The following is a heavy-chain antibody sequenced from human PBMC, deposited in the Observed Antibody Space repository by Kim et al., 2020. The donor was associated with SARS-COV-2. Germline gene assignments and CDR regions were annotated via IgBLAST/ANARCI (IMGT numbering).Heavy chain of an antibody. D-gene: IGHD3-22*01. CDR3: ARASNPSTYYYDSSGPNGGNDAFDI. V-gene: IGHV1-8*01. Sequence: ASVKVSCKASGYTFTSYDINWVRQATGQGLEWMGWMNPNSGNTGYAQKFQGRVTMTRNTSISTAYMELSSLRSEDTAVYYCARASNPSTYYYDSSGPNGGNDAFDIWGQGTMVTVSS. CDR1: GYTFTSYD. CDR2: MNPNSGNT. J-gene: IGHJ3*02.